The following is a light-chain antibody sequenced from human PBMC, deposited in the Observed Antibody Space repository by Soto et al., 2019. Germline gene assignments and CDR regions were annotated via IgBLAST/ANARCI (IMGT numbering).Light chain of an antibody. CDR2: GAS. CDR3: QYYDSWPPL. CDR1: QSVRDN. V-gene: IGKV3-15*01. Sequence: EIVMTQSPTTLSVSPGERATLSCRASQSVRDNLAWYQQQPGQAPRLLIYGASTRATGIPARFGGSGSGTEFTLTISSLQSEDFAVYYCQYYDSWPPLFGPGTKVDIK. J-gene: IGKJ3*01.